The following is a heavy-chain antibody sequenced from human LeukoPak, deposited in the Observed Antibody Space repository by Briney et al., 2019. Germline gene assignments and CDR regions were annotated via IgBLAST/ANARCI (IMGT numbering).Heavy chain of an antibody. CDR3: AREGNRDLYNWFDP. V-gene: IGHV1-69*04. CDR1: GFTFSSYA. CDR2: IIPIFGIA. J-gene: IGHJ5*02. D-gene: IGHD5-24*01. Sequence: GGSLRLSCAASGFTFSSYAMSWVRQAPGQGLEWMGRIIPIFGIANYAQKFQGRVTITADKSTSTAYMGLSSLRSEDTAVYYCAREGNRDLYNWFDPWGQGTLVTVSS.